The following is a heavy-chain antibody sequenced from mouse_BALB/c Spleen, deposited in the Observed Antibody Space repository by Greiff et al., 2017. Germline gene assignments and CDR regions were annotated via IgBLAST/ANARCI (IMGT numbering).Heavy chain of an antibody. CDR1: GYTFTNYW. V-gene: IGHV1-63*02. Sequence: VQLQQSGAELVRPGTSVKISCKASGYTFTNYWLGWVKQRPGHGLEWIGDIYPGGGYTNYNEKFKGKATLTADTSSSTAYMQLSSLTSEDSAVYFCARSVENYYGSSYNFDYWGQGTTLTVSS. D-gene: IGHD1-1*01. CDR3: ARSVENYYGSSYNFDY. CDR2: IYPGGGYT. J-gene: IGHJ2*01.